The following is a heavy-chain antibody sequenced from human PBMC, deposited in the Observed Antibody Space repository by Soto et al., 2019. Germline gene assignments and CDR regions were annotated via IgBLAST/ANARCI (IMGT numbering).Heavy chain of an antibody. J-gene: IGHJ4*02. V-gene: IGHV3-23*01. CDR2: ISGSGGST. D-gene: IGHD2-8*01. CDR3: AKDLRLLTDYADY. CDR1: GFTFSSYA. Sequence: GGSLRLSCAASGFTFSSYAMSWVRQAPGKGLEWVSAISGSGGSTYYADSVKGRFTISRDNSKNTLYLQMNSPRAEDTAVYYCAKDLRLLTDYADYWGQGTLVTVSS.